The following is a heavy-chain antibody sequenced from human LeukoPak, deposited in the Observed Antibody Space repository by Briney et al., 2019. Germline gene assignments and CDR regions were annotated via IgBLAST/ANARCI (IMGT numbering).Heavy chain of an antibody. D-gene: IGHD2-15*01. Sequence: RASETLSLTCAVYGGSFSGYYWSWIRQPPGKGLEWIGEINHSGSTNYNPSLKGRVTISVDTSKNQFSLKLSSVTAADTAVYYCARSVEGYCRGGSCYYYSYYMDVWGKGTTVTVSS. V-gene: IGHV4-34*01. CDR1: GGSFSGYY. J-gene: IGHJ6*03. CDR2: INHSGST. CDR3: ARSVEGYCRGGSCYYYSYYMDV.